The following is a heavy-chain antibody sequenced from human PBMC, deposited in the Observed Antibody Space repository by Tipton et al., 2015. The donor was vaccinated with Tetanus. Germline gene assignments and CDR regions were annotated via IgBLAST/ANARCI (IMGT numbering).Heavy chain of an antibody. CDR1: GLSFGRYG. J-gene: IGHJ4*02. Sequence: SLRLSCVASGLSFGRYGMHWVRQAPGKGLEWVALISYDGSNDYYADSVRGRSTISRDNAKNSLYVHMNSLRAEDTAAYYCASGGTLDFWGRGTMVSVSS. CDR3: ASGGTLDF. V-gene: IGHV3-30*03. CDR2: ISYDGSND. D-gene: IGHD1-1*01.